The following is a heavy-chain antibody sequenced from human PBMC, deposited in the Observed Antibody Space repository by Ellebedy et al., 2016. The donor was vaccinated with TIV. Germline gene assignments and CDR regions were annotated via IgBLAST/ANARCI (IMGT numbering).Heavy chain of an antibody. CDR2: ISYDGVHE. D-gene: IGHD3-9*01. CDR3: AKGGGVLTGNQAL. CDR1: GFIFSQIA. V-gene: IGHV3-30-3*01. J-gene: IGHJ4*02. Sequence: GGSLRLSCAASGFIFSQIAMHWVRQAPGKGLEWVAVISYDGVHEFYADSVKGRFTISRDNSKNTLYLQMSSLRRNDTAVYFCAKGGGVLTGNQALWGQGTLVTVSS.